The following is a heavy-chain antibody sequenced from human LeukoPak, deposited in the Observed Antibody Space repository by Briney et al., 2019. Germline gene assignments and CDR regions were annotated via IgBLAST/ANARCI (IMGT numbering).Heavy chain of an antibody. J-gene: IGHJ4*02. Sequence: GGSLRLSCAASGFSFSSHATCWVRQAPGKGLEWVSSIDISGGSTYYADSVQGRFTISRDNSKNTLYLQMNSLRAEDTALYYCANEVRPNDYWGQGTLVTISS. CDR2: IDISGGST. CDR3: ANEVRPNDY. D-gene: IGHD1-1*01. CDR1: GFSFSSHA. V-gene: IGHV3-23*01.